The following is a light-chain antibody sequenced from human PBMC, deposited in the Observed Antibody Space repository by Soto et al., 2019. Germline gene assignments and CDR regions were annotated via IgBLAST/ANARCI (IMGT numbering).Light chain of an antibody. CDR1: QSVGSTY. V-gene: IGKV3-20*01. CDR2: GVS. CDR3: QQYGTSPLT. Sequence: EMVLTQSPGTLSLSPGEIATLSCRASQSVGSTYLAWYQQKLGQAPKLLIYGVSSRATCIPDRFSGSGSGTDFTLTISRLDPEDFAVYYCQQYGTSPLTFGLRTKVHIK. J-gene: IGKJ3*01.